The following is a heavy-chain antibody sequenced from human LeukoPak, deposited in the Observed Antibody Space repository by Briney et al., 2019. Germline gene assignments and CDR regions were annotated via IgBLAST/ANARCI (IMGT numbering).Heavy chain of an antibody. CDR3: ARVRRWELRLGYYYYGMDV. J-gene: IGHJ6*02. Sequence: GGSLRLSCAASGFTFSSYWMHWVRQAPGKGLVWVSRINSDGSSASYADSVKGRFTISRDNAKNTLYLQMNSLRAEDTAVYYCARVRRWELRLGYYYYGMDVRGQGTTVTVSS. CDR2: INSDGSSA. V-gene: IGHV3-74*01. D-gene: IGHD1-26*01. CDR1: GFTFSSYW.